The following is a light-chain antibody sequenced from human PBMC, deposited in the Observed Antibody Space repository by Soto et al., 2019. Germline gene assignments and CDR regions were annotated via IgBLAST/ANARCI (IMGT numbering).Light chain of an antibody. CDR3: QVWDSSSVV. CDR1: NSGSKS. J-gene: IGLJ2*01. Sequence: SYELTQPPSVSVAPGKTARITCGGNNSGSKSVHWYQQKPGQAPVLVIYYDSDRPSGIPERFSGSNSGNTATLTISRVEAGDEADYYCQVWDSSSVVFGGGTKLTVL. V-gene: IGLV3-21*04. CDR2: YDS.